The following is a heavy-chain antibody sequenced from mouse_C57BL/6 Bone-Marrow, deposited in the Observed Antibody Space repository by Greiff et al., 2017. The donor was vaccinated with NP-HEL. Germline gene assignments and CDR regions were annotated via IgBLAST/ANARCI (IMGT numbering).Heavy chain of an antibody. Sequence: EVKLMESGPVLVKPGASVKMSCKASGYTFTDYYMNWVKQSHGKSLEWIGVINPYNGGTSYNQKFKGKATLTVDKSSSTAYMELNSLTSEDSAVYYCARERDDYDWYFDVWGTGTTVTVSS. J-gene: IGHJ1*03. CDR1: GYTFTDYY. V-gene: IGHV1-19*01. CDR3: ARERDDYDWYFDV. D-gene: IGHD2-4*01. CDR2: INPYNGGT.